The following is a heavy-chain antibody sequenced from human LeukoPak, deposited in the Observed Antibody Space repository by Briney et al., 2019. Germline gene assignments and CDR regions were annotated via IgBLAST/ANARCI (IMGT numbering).Heavy chain of an antibody. Sequence: SETLSLTCTVSGGSISSYYWSWIRQPPGKGLEWIGYIYYSGSTNYNPSLKSRVTISVDTSKNQLSLKLSSVTAADTAVYYCAAGYPLLGYFDYWGQGTLVTVSS. CDR2: IYYSGST. J-gene: IGHJ4*02. CDR3: AAGYPLLGYFDY. CDR1: GGSISSYY. D-gene: IGHD1-1*01. V-gene: IGHV4-59*08.